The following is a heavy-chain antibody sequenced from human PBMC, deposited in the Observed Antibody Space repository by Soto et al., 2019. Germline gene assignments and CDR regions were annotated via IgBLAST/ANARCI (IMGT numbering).Heavy chain of an antibody. V-gene: IGHV1-18*01. CDR3: ARVVAAAGYYYYYYMDV. D-gene: IGHD6-13*01. CDR1: GYTFTSYG. J-gene: IGHJ6*03. CDR2: ISAYNGNT. Sequence: SVKVSCKASGYTFTSYGISWVRQAPGQGLEWMGWISAYNGNTNYAQKLQGRVTMTTDTSTSTAYMELRSLRSDDTAVYYCARVVAAAGYYYYYYMDVWGKGTTVTVSS.